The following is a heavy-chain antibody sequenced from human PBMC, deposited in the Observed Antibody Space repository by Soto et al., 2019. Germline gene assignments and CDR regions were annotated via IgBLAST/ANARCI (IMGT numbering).Heavy chain of an antibody. CDR2: INHSGSA. Sequence: QVQLQQSGAGLLKPSETLSLTCAVYGESFSGHIWTWIRQTPGKGLQWIGQINHSGSASYNPSLESRVTISVHTSQSQFSLELSSVTAADTAVYYCARGLITGSHYSGGWYYFDSWGQGTQVTVSS. D-gene: IGHD6-19*01. J-gene: IGHJ4*02. CDR3: ARGLITGSHYSGGWYYFDS. CDR1: GESFSGHI. V-gene: IGHV4-34*01.